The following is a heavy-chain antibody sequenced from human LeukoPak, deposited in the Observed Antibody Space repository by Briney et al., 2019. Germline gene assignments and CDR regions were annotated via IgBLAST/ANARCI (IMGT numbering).Heavy chain of an antibody. CDR2: ICDSGRTV. V-gene: IGHV3-11*01. D-gene: IGHD3-22*01. CDR3: ARDRLGDYDHSGYYDK. J-gene: IGHJ4*02. CDR1: GFTFSDYY. Sequence: GGSLRLSCAASGFTFSDYYMSWLRQAPGKGLEGVAYICDSGRTVYYADSVKGRFTISRDNAKNSVYLQMNNLRAEDTAVYYCARDRLGDYDHSGYYDKWGQGTLVTVSS.